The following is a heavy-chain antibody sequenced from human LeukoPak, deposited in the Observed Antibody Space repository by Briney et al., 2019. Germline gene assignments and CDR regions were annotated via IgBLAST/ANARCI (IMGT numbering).Heavy chain of an antibody. CDR3: ARSAAAGITRFWASNHPDY. V-gene: IGHV3-48*03. J-gene: IGHJ4*02. Sequence: GGSLRLSCAASGFTFSSYEMNWVRQAPGKGLEWVSYISSSGSTIYYADSVKGRSTISRDNAKNSLYLQMNSLRAEDTAVYYCARSAAAGITRFWASNHPDYWGQGTLVTVSS. D-gene: IGHD6-13*01. CDR2: ISSSGSTI. CDR1: GFTFSSYE.